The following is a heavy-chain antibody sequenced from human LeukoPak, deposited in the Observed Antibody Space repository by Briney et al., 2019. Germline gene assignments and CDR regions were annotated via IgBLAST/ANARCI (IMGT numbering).Heavy chain of an antibody. V-gene: IGHV4-34*01. Sequence: SETLSLTCAVYGGSFSGHYWSWIRQPPGKGLEWIGEINHSGSTNYNPSLKSRVTISVDTSKNQFSLNLTSVTAADTAVYYCVRVFNWNLFDSWGQGMPVTVSS. CDR1: GGSFSGHY. CDR3: VRVFNWNLFDS. CDR2: INHSGST. J-gene: IGHJ4*02. D-gene: IGHD1-1*01.